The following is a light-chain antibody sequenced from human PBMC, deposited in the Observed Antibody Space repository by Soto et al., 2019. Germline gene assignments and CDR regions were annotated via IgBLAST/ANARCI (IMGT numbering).Light chain of an antibody. V-gene: IGLV2-8*01. J-gene: IGLJ3*02. CDR3: SSYAGTNNLV. CDR1: SSDVGGYNY. CDR2: EVS. Sequence: QSVLTQPPSASGSPGQSVTISCTGTSSDVGGYNYVSWYQQYPGKAPKIMIYEVSEWPSGVPVRFSGSKSGNTASLTVSGLQAEDEADYYCSSYAGTNNLVFGGGTKLTVL.